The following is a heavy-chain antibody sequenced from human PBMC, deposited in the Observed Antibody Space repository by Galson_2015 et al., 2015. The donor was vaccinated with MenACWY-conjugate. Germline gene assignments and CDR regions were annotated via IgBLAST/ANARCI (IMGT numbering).Heavy chain of an antibody. CDR1: GFTFSNYW. Sequence: SLRLSCAASGFTFSNYWMTWVRQAPGKGLEWVANINQDGNVKNYVDSVKGRFTISRDNAENSLRLQMDSLRAEDTAVYYCARDPPHYYDNNYDMDVWGQGTTVTVSS. V-gene: IGHV3-7*03. D-gene: IGHD3-22*01. CDR3: ARDPPHYYDNNYDMDV. J-gene: IGHJ6*02. CDR2: INQDGNVK.